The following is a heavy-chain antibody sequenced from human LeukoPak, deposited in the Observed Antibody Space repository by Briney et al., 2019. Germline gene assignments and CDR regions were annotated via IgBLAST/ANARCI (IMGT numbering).Heavy chain of an antibody. CDR1: GGTFSSYA. D-gene: IGHD4-11*01. CDR3: ARPSTVGVYYYYGMDV. V-gene: IGHV1-69*04. CDR2: IIPILGIA. Sequence: ASVNVSCKASGGTFSSYAIRWVRQAPGQGLEWMGRIIPILGIANYAQKFQGRVTITADKSTSTAYMELSSLRSEDTAVYYCARPSTVGVYYYYGMDVWGQGTTVTVSS. J-gene: IGHJ6*02.